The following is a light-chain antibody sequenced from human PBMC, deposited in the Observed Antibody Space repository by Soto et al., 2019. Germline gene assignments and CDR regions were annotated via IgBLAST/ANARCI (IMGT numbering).Light chain of an antibody. CDR2: DIS. CDR1: QSVGRS. Sequence: EIVLTQSPATLSLSPGERATLSCRASQSVGRSLAWYQQKPGQAPRLLIYDISNRATGIPARFSGSGSGTDFTLTISSLEPEDFALYHCQQRTNWPLTFGPGTKVDIK. CDR3: QQRTNWPLT. J-gene: IGKJ3*01. V-gene: IGKV3-11*01.